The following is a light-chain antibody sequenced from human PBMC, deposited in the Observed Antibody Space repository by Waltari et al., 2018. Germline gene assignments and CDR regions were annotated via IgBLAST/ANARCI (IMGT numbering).Light chain of an antibody. Sequence: QSALTQPASVSGSPGQSITISCTGTSSDVGSYNLVSWLQQYPDKAPKLIMFEVNKRPSGGSNRFSGSKSGNTASRTISGLQAEDEADYYCCSYAGSGIYVFGSGAKVTVL. J-gene: IGLJ1*01. CDR1: SSDVGSYNL. V-gene: IGLV2-23*02. CDR3: CSYAGSGIYV. CDR2: EVN.